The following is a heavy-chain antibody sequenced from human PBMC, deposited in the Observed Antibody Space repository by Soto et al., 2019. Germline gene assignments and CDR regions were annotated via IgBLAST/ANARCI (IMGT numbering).Heavy chain of an antibody. CDR1: GFTFSSYG. D-gene: IGHD4-4*01. CDR3: AKGSITTYYGMDV. J-gene: IGHJ6*02. Sequence: LRLSCAASGFTFSSYGMHWVRQAPGKGLEWVAVISYDGSNKYYADSVKGRFTISRDNSKNTLYLQMNSLRAEDTAVYYCAKGSITTYYGMDVWGQGTTVTVS. CDR2: ISYDGSNK. V-gene: IGHV3-30*18.